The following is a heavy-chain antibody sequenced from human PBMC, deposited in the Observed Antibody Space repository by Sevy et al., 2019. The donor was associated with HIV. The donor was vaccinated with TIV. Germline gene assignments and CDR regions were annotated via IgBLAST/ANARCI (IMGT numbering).Heavy chain of an antibody. V-gene: IGHV3-21*01. CDR2: IISSSSYI. J-gene: IGHJ3*01. CDR3: AGLPGFSIADRSAAFDL. D-gene: IGHD6-6*01. CDR1: GFTFSSYS. Sequence: GGSLRLSCAASGFTFSSYSMNWVRQAPGKGLEWVSSIISSSSYIYYADSVKGRFTISRDKSKNSLYLQMNSLRAEDKAVYYCAGLPGFSIADRSAAFDLWGQGTMVTVSS.